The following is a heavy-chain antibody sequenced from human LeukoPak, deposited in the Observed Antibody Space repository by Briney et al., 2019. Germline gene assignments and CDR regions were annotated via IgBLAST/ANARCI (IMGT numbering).Heavy chain of an antibody. D-gene: IGHD6-13*01. J-gene: IGHJ5*02. V-gene: IGHV4-34*01. Sequence: PSETLSLTCAVYGGSFSGYYWSWIRQPPGKGLEWIGEINHSGSTNYNPSLKSRVTLSVDTSKNQFSLKVNSVTAADTAVYYCARDGADSSSWYGNWFDPWGQGTLVTVSS. CDR1: GGSFSGYY. CDR2: INHSGST. CDR3: ARDGADSSSWYGNWFDP.